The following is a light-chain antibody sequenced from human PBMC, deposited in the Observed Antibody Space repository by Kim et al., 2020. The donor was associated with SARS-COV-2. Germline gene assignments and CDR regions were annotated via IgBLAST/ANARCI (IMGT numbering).Light chain of an antibody. CDR3: LQHNSYPIT. V-gene: IGKV1-17*01. Sequence: ASVGDKVHSTCRASQDIRNDLGWYQQNPGSAPQLLIYGASSLQSGVPSRFSGSGSGTEFTLTISSLQPEDFATYFCLQHNSYPITFGQGTRLEIK. J-gene: IGKJ5*01. CDR1: QDIRND. CDR2: GAS.